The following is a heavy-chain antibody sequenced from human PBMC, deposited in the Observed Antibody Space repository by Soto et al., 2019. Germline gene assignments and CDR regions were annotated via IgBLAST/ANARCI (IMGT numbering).Heavy chain of an antibody. CDR3: AKDKYSGYEPHGAFDI. V-gene: IGHV3-64*04. Sequence: VGPLRLSCCAAEFTCSSYAMHWVRKDPGKGLEYVSAISSNGGSKYYADSVKGRFTISRDNSKNTLYLQMNSLRAEDTAVYYCAKDKYSGYEPHGAFDIWGKGTMVTVSS. J-gene: IGHJ3*02. CDR1: EFTCSSYA. CDR2: ISSNGGSK. D-gene: IGHD5-12*01.